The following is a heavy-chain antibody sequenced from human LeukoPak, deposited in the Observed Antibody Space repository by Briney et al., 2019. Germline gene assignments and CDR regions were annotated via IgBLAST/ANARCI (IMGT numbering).Heavy chain of an antibody. CDR2: INAGNGNT. CDR1: GYTFTSYY. D-gene: IGHD2-2*01. J-gene: IGHJ4*02. CDR3: ARSVSSTSGFDY. V-gene: IGHV1-3*01. Sequence: ASVKVSCKASGYTFTSYYMHWVRQAPGQRLEWMGWINAGNGNTKYSQKFQGRVTITRDTSASTAYMELSSLRSEDTAVYYCARSVSSTSGFDYWGQGTLVTVSS.